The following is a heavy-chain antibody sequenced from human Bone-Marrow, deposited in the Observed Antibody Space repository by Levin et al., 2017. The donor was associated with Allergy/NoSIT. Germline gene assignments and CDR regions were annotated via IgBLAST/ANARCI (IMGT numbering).Heavy chain of an antibody. CDR3: ARSRVTSAFDI. J-gene: IGHJ3*02. CDR2: IWYDGSNK. D-gene: IGHD2-21*02. CDR1: GFTFSSYG. Sequence: GGSPRLSCAASGFTFSSYGMHWVRQAPGKGLEWVAVIWYDGSNKYYADSVKGRFTISRDNSKNTLYLQMNSLRAEDTAVYYCARSRVTSAFDIWGQGTMVTVSS. V-gene: IGHV3-33*01.